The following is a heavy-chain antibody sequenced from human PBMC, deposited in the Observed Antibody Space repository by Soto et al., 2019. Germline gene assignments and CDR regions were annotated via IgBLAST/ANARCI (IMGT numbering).Heavy chain of an antibody. Sequence: GGSLRLSCAASGFTVSSNYMSWVRQAPGKGLEWVSVIYSGGSTYYADSVKGRFTISRHNSKNTLYLQMNSLRAEDTAVYYCAGSGWYYYYYYMDGWGKGTTVTVAS. J-gene: IGHJ6*03. CDR1: GFTVSSNY. D-gene: IGHD6-19*01. CDR2: IYSGGST. CDR3: AGSGWYYYYYYMDG. V-gene: IGHV3-53*04.